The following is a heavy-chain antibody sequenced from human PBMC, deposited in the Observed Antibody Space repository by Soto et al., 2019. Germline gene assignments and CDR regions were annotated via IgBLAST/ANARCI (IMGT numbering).Heavy chain of an antibody. CDR3: TRDIVVVPAANYYYGMDV. CDR1: GFTFGDYA. Sequence: PGGSLRLSFTASGFTFGDYAMSWVRQAPGKGLEWVGFIRSKAYGGTTEYAASVKGRFTISRDDSKSIAYLQMNSLKTEDTAVYYCTRDIVVVPAANYYYGMDVWGQGITVTVSS. V-gene: IGHV3-49*04. D-gene: IGHD2-2*01. J-gene: IGHJ6*02. CDR2: IRSKAYGGTT.